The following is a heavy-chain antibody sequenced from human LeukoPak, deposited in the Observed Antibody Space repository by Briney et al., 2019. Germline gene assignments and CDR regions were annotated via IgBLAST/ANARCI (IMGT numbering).Heavy chain of an antibody. CDR2: IYYSGST. J-gene: IGHJ3*01. V-gene: IGHV4-30-4*01. CDR1: GGSISSGDYY. D-gene: IGHD3-22*01. Sequence: SQTLSLTCTVSGGSISSGDYYWSWIRQPPGKGLEWIGYIYYSGSTYYNPFLKSRVTISVDTSKNQFSLKLTSVTAADTALYYCARELRYDNSDSGAFWGQGTVVTVSS. CDR3: ARELRYDNSDSGAF.